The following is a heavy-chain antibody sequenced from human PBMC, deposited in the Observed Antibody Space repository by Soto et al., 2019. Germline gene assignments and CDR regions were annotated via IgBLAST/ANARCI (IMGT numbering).Heavy chain of an antibody. CDR1: GGSISSYY. Sequence: PSETLSLTCTVSGGSISSYYWSWIRQPPGKGLEWIGYIYYSGSTNYNPSLKSRVTISVDTSKNQFSLKLSSVTAADTAVYYCAKVCITMIVVVITAPRAFDIWGQGTMVTVSS. CDR3: AKVCITMIVVVITAPRAFDI. V-gene: IGHV4-59*01. CDR2: IYYSGST. D-gene: IGHD3-22*01. J-gene: IGHJ3*02.